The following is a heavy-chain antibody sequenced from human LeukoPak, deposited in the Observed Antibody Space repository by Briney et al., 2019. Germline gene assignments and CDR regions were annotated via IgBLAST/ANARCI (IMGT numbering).Heavy chain of an antibody. Sequence: NAGGSLRLSCAASGFTFSSYVMSWVRQPPGKGVEWIGEINHSGSTNYNPSLKSRVTISVDTSKNQFSLKLSSVTAADTAVYYCARGGDIVVVVAAPTGRWFDPWGQGTLVTVSS. CDR3: ARGGDIVVVVAAPTGRWFDP. CDR2: INHSGST. D-gene: IGHD2-15*01. J-gene: IGHJ5*02. V-gene: IGHV4-34*01. CDR1: GFTFSSYV.